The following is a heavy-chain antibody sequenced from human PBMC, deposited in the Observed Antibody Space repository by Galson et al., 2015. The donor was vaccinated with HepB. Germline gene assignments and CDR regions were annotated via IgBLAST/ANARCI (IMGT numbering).Heavy chain of an antibody. CDR3: AHSRPHNDFWSVYRYDAFDI. V-gene: IGHV2-5*02. CDR2: IYWDDDK. D-gene: IGHD3-3*01. J-gene: IGHJ3*02. CDR1: GFSLSTSGVG. Sequence: PALVKPTQTLTLTCTFSGFSLSTSGVGVGWIRQPPGKALEWLALIYWDDDKRYSPSLKSRLTITKDTSKNQVVLTMTNMDPVDTATYYCAHSRPHNDFWSVYRYDAFDIWGQGTMVAVSS.